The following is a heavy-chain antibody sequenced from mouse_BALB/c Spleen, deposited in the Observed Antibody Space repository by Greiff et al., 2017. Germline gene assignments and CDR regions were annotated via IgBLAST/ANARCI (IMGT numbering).Heavy chain of an antibody. V-gene: IGHV2-9*02. D-gene: IGHD2-1*01. Sequence: QVQLKESGPGLVAPSQSLSITCTVSGFSLTSYGVHWVRQPPGKGLEWLGVIWAGGSTNYNSALISRLSISKDNSKSQVFLKMNSLQTDDTAMYYCARVYYGNYVSFYYAMDYWGEGTSVTVSS. J-gene: IGHJ4*01. CDR2: IWAGGST. CDR3: ARVYYGNYVSFYYAMDY. CDR1: GFSLTSYG.